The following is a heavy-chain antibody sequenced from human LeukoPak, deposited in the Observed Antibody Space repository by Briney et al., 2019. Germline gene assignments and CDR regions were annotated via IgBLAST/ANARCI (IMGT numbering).Heavy chain of an antibody. V-gene: IGHV3-33*01. D-gene: IGHD5-12*01. Sequence: PGTSLRLSCAASGFTFSSYGMHWVRQAPGKGLEWVAFIWYDGTNKYYADSVKGRFTISRDNSKNTMYLQMNSLRAEDTAVYYCARVEYSGWNLEYWGQGTLVTVSS. CDR2: IWYDGTNK. CDR1: GFTFSSYG. J-gene: IGHJ4*02. CDR3: ARVEYSGWNLEY.